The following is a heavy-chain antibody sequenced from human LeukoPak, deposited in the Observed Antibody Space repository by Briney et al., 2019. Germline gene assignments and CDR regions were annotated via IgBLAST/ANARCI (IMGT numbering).Heavy chain of an antibody. D-gene: IGHD2-15*01. J-gene: IGHJ4*02. V-gene: IGHV3-23*01. CDR3: AKVLGYCSGGSCYWTFDY. CDR1: GFTFSSYS. Sequence: GGSLRLSCAASGFTFSSYSMNWVRQAPGKGLEWVSAISGSADSTYYADSVKGRFTISRDNSKNTLYLQMNSLRAEDTAVYYCAKVLGYCSGGSCYWTFDYWGQGTLVTDSS. CDR2: ISGSADST.